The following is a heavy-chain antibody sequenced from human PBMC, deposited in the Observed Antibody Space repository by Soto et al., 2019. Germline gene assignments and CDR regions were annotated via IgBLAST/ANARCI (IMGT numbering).Heavy chain of an antibody. D-gene: IGHD3-3*01. J-gene: IGHJ6*02. CDR1: GFTFSSYA. CDR3: AKGGGITIFGVVIRDYYYGMDV. CDR2: LSGSGGTT. V-gene: IGHV3-23*01. Sequence: GGSLRLSCAASGFTFSSYAMSWVRQAPGKGLEWVSALSGSGGTTYYADSVKGRFTISRDNSKNTLYLQMKSLRAEDTAVYYCAKGGGITIFGVVIRDYYYGMDVWGQGTTVTVSS.